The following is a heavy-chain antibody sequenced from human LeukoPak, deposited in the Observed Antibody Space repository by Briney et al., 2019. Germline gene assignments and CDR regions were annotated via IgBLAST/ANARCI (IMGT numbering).Heavy chain of an antibody. Sequence: PSGTLSLTCTVSGGSISSGSYYWSWIRQPAGKGLEWIGRIYTSGSTNYNPSLKSRVTISVDTSKNQFSLKLSSVTAADTAVYYCARSYYYGSGSYYNDAPPRYYYYYMDVWGKGTMVTVSS. CDR3: ARSYYYGSGSYYNDAPPRYYYYYMDV. J-gene: IGHJ6*03. D-gene: IGHD3-10*01. CDR2: IYTSGST. CDR1: GGSISSGSYY. V-gene: IGHV4-61*02.